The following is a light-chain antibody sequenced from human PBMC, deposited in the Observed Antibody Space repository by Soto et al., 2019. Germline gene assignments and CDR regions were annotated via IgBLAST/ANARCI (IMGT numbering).Light chain of an antibody. Sequence: DIQMTQSPSTLSASVGDRVTITCRASQSISSWLAWYQQKPGKAPKLLIYDASSLERGVPSRFSGSGSGTEFTLSISGLHPDDYATYYCQQYNGSPLTFGGGTKVEIK. V-gene: IGKV1-5*01. CDR2: DAS. CDR1: QSISSW. J-gene: IGKJ4*01. CDR3: QQYNGSPLT.